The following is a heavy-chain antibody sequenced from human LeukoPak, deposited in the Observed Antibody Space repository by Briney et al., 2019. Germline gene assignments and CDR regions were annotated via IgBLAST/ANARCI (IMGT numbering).Heavy chain of an antibody. Sequence: GGSVRLSCAASGFTFTSYAMSWVRQAPGKGLEWVSAISGSGGTTYYANSVKGRFTIARDNSKNTLYLQMSSLRAEDTAVYYCAKAAYFDFWNGYYLDYWGQGTLVTVSS. CDR1: GFTFTSYA. CDR2: ISGSGGTT. D-gene: IGHD3-3*01. J-gene: IGHJ4*02. V-gene: IGHV3-23*01. CDR3: AKAAYFDFWNGYYLDY.